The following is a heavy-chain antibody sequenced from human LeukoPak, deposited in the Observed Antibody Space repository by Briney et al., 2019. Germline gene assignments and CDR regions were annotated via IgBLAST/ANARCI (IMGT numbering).Heavy chain of an antibody. J-gene: IGHJ4*02. CDR1: GGTLSSYA. V-gene: IGHV1-69*01. CDR3: ARREDGYKGKYYFDY. CDR2: IIPIFGTT. Sequence: GASVKVSCKASGGTLSSYAISWVRQAPGQGLEWMGGIIPIFGTTNYAQQFQGRVTITADESTSTAYMELSSLRSEDTAVYYCARREDGYKGKYYFDYWGQGTLVTVSS. D-gene: IGHD5-24*01.